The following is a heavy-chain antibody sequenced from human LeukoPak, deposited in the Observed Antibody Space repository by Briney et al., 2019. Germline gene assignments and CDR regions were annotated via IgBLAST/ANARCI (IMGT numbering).Heavy chain of an antibody. CDR1: GYTFTGYY. CDR3: ARDSRNWNYAY. Sequence: GASVKVSCKASGYTFTGYYIHWVRQAPGQGLEWMGWINPNSGGTNYVQKFQGRVTMTRDTSISTAYMELSRLRSDDTAVYYCARDSRNWNYAYWGQGTLVTVSS. V-gene: IGHV1-2*02. CDR2: INPNSGGT. D-gene: IGHD1-7*01. J-gene: IGHJ4*02.